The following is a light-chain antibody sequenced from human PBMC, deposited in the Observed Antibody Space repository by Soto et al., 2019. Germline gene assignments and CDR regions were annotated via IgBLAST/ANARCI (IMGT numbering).Light chain of an antibody. Sequence: DIQMTQSPSYVSASVGDRVTFTCRASQGVGSWVAWYQQKPGKAPKLLIYAASGLHSGVPSRFRGSGSGTDFTLTISSLQSEDFATYYCQQTNSLPYTFGQGTKLEI. CDR1: QGVGSW. CDR3: QQTNSLPYT. J-gene: IGKJ2*01. CDR2: AAS. V-gene: IGKV1-12*01.